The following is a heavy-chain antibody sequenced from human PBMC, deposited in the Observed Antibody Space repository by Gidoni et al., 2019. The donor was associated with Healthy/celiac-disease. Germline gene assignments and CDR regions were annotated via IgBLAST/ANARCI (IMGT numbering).Heavy chain of an antibody. D-gene: IGHD6-13*01. V-gene: IGHV4-34*01. CDR2: INHSGST. Sequence: QVQLQQWGAGLLKPSETLSLTCAVYGGSFSGYYWSWIRQPPGKGLEWIGRINHSGSTNYNPSLKSRVTISVDTTKNQFSLKLSSVTAADTAVYYCARGPPPRVRYYGSWYVDYWGQGTLVTVSS. CDR3: ARGPPPRVRYYGSWYVDY. CDR1: GGSFSGYY. J-gene: IGHJ4*02.